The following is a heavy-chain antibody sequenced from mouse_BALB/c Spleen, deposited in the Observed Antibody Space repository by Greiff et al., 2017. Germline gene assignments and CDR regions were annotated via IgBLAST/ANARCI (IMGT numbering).Heavy chain of an antibody. CDR3: AKYGPSGGFDY. CDR1: GFTFSSFG. Sequence: EVHLVESGGGLVQPGGSRKLSCAASGFTFSSFGMHWVRQAPEKGLEWVAYISSGSSTIYYADTVKGRFTISRDNPKNTLFLQMTSLRSEDTAMYYCAKYGPSGGFDYWGQGTTLTVSS. V-gene: IGHV5-17*02. J-gene: IGHJ2*01. D-gene: IGHD1-1*02. CDR2: ISSGSSTI.